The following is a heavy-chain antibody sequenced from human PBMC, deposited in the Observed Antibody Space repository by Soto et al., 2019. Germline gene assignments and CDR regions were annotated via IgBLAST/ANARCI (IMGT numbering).Heavy chain of an antibody. CDR3: ASRPSSHAPFDY. V-gene: IGHV4-59*11. CDR2: IYYSGST. D-gene: IGHD6-13*01. Sequence: SETLSLTCTVSGGSISSHYWSWIRQPPGKGLEWIGYIYYSGSTNYNPSLKSRVTISVDTSKNQFSLKLSSVTAADTAVYYCASRPSSHAPFDYWGQGTLVTVSS. J-gene: IGHJ4*02. CDR1: GGSISSHY.